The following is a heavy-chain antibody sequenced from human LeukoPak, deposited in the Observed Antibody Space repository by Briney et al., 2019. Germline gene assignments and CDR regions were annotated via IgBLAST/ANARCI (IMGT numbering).Heavy chain of an antibody. D-gene: IGHD6-6*01. CDR1: GFTFSNYW. Sequence: GGSLRLPCEASGFTFSNYWMHWARQLPGKGLVWVSRISPTGSTTSYADSVKGRFTVSRDNAKNTLYLQVNNLRAEDTAVYYCARGPNSNWSGLDFWGQGTLLTVSS. CDR2: ISPTGSTT. J-gene: IGHJ4*02. V-gene: IGHV3-74*01. CDR3: ARGPNSNWSGLDF.